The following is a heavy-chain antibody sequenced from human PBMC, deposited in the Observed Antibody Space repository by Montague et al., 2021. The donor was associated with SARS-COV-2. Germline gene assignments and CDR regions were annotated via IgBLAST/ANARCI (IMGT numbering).Heavy chain of an antibody. CDR2: XXWXXXE. CDR1: GFSLSATGMS. Sequence: PALVKPTQTLTLTCTFSGFSLSATGMSVSWIRQPPGKALEWLAXXXWXXXEYXSTSVKTRLTISRDTSKNQVVLTMTNMDPVDTATYFCARSAYYSNYFDYWGQGTPVTVSS. V-gene: IGHV2-70*01. CDR3: ARSAYYSNYFDY. J-gene: IGHJ4*02. D-gene: IGHD3-22*01.